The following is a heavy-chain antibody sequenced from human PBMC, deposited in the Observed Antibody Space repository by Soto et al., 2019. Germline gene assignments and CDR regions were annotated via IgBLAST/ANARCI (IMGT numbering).Heavy chain of an antibody. CDR1: GFTFSSYA. Sequence: HPGGSLRLSCAASGFTFSSYALSWVRQAPGKGLEWVSAISGSGGSTYYADSVKGRFTISRDNSKNTLYLQMNSLRAEDTAVYYCAKVPYGGNSVRTAFDIWGQGTMVTVSS. CDR2: ISGSGGST. V-gene: IGHV3-23*01. D-gene: IGHD4-17*01. J-gene: IGHJ3*02. CDR3: AKVPYGGNSVRTAFDI.